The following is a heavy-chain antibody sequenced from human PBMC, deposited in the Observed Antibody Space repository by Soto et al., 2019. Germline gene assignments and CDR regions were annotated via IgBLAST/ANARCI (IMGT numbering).Heavy chain of an antibody. Sequence: SETLSLTCAVYGGSFSGYYWSWIRQPPGKGLEWIGEINHSGSTNYNPSLKSRVTISVDTSKNQFSLKLSSVTAADTAVYYCARGGVAVRRRWFDPWGQGTLVTVSS. J-gene: IGHJ5*02. CDR1: GGSFSGYY. V-gene: IGHV4-34*01. CDR2: INHSGST. CDR3: ARGGVAVRRRWFDP. D-gene: IGHD6-6*01.